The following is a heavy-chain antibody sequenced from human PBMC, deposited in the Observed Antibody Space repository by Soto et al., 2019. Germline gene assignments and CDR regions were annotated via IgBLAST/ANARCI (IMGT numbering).Heavy chain of an antibody. Sequence: QVQLVQSGAEEKKPGASVKVSCKASGYTFTTYAMHWVRQAPGQRLEWMGWINAGNANTKYSQNFQGKITITRDTSASTAYMELSSLRSEDTAVYYCARSETTYCSGGGCCYNWFDPWGQGTLVTVSS. CDR3: ARSETTYCSGGGCCYNWFDP. V-gene: IGHV1-3*05. D-gene: IGHD2-15*01. J-gene: IGHJ5*02. CDR1: GYTFTTYA. CDR2: INAGNANT.